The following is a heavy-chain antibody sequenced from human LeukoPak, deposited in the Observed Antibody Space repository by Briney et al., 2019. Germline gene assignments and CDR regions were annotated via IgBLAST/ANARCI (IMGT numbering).Heavy chain of an antibody. CDR1: GFTFSSYG. Sequence: PGGSLRLSCAASGFTFSSYGMHWVRQAPGKGLEWVAFIRYDGSNKYYADSVKGRFTISRDNSKNTLYLHMKSLTAEDTAVYYCAKELYGWYYDYWGQGTLVTVSS. D-gene: IGHD6-19*01. CDR2: IRYDGSNK. CDR3: AKELYGWYYDY. J-gene: IGHJ4*02. V-gene: IGHV3-30*02.